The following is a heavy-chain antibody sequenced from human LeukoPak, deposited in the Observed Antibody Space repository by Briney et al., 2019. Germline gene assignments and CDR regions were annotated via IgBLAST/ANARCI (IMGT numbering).Heavy chain of an antibody. Sequence: SQTLSLTCTVSGGSTSTNYCSWSWHPPGQGMEWIGYVYYDGRTNYNPYLKHRLTISLDTSKNQFSLKLNSVTAADTAVYYCARYKWPNWFDPWGQGTLVTVSS. CDR3: ARYKWPNWFDP. D-gene: IGHD1-20*01. V-gene: IGHV4-59*01. J-gene: IGHJ5*02. CDR1: GGSTSTNY. CDR2: VYYDGRT.